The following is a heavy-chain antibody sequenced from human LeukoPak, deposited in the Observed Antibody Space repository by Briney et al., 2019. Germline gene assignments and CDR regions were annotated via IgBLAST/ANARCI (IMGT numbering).Heavy chain of an antibody. CDR1: GYSISSGYH. J-gene: IGHJ4*02. Sequence: PSETLSLTCVVSGYSISSGYHWGWIRQPPGEGLGWIGSVCRSGSTYYNPSLKSRVTISVDTSKNQISLKVRSVTAADTAVYYCARENWVFDYWGQGILVTVSS. CDR2: VCRSGST. V-gene: IGHV4-38-2*02. D-gene: IGHD7-27*01. CDR3: ARENWVFDY.